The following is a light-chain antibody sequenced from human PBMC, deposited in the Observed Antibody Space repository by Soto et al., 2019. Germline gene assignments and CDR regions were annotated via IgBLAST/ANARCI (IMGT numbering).Light chain of an antibody. J-gene: IGKJ1*01. CDR1: QRISIW. CDR2: KAS. V-gene: IGKV1-5*03. CDR3: QQYSTYTQST. Sequence: DIQMTKAPSTLSASVGDRVDINSTRSQRISIWLAWYQQKPGKAPKILIYKASSLESGVPSSFSGSGSGTEFTLTISSLQPDDFANYYCQQYSTYTQSTFGKCTKVDIK.